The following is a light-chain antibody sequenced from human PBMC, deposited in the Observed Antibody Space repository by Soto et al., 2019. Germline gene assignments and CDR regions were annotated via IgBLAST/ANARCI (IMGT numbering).Light chain of an antibody. J-gene: IGLJ1*01. CDR1: SSDVGSYNL. V-gene: IGLV2-23*01. CDR3: CSYAGSSTYV. Sequence: QSVLTQPASVSESPGQSITISCTGTSSDVGSYNLVSWYQQHPGKAPKLMIYEGGKRPSGVSDRFSGSKSGNTASLTISGLQAEDEADYYCCSYAGSSTYVFGSGTQLTVL. CDR2: EGG.